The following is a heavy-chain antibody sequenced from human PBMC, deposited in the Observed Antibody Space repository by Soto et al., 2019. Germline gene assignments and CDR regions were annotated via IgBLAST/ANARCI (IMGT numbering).Heavy chain of an antibody. CDR1: GGSIRSGGYY. V-gene: IGHV4-31*03. J-gene: IGHJ5*02. CDR2: IYYSGST. D-gene: IGHD3-9*01. CDR3: ARVLRYFDWSHNNWFDP. Sequence: TSETLSLTCTFPGGSIRSGGYYWSWIRQHSGMGLEWIGYIYYSGSTYYNPSLKSRVTISVDTSKNQFSLKLSSVTAADTAVYYCARVLRYFDWSHNNWFDPWGQGTLVTVSS.